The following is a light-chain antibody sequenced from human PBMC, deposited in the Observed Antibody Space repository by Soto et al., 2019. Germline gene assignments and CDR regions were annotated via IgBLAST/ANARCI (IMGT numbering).Light chain of an antibody. Sequence: DIQMTQSPSTLSASVGDRVTITCRASQSISSWLAWYQQKPGKAPKFLIYDASSLESGVPSRFSGSGSGTEFTLTISSLQIDDFATYYCQQYNSYSPTFGRGTRVEIK. CDR3: QQYNSYSPT. CDR2: DAS. CDR1: QSISSW. J-gene: IGKJ1*01. V-gene: IGKV1-5*01.